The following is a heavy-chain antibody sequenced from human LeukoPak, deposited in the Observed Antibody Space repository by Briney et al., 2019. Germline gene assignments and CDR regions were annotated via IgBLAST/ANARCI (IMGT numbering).Heavy chain of an antibody. CDR3: ARSMITFGGVIVPFDY. CDR1: GFTFSSYE. J-gene: IGHJ4*02. Sequence: GGSLRLSCAASGFTFSSYEMNWVRQAPGKGLEWVSYISSSGSTIYYADSVKGRFTISRDNAKNSLYLQMNSQRAEDTAVCYCARSMITFGGVIVPFDYWGQGTLVTVSS. D-gene: IGHD3-16*02. V-gene: IGHV3-48*03. CDR2: ISSSGSTI.